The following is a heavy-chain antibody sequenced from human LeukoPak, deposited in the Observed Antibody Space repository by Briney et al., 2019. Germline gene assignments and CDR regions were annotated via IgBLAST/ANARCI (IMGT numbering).Heavy chain of an antibody. CDR2: ISSSGGNT. CDR1: GFTFSSYA. V-gene: IGHV3-23*01. CDR3: AKGGSDYDDHGYSFDY. D-gene: IGHD1-26*01. Sequence: PGGSLRLPCAASGFTFSSYAMSWVRQAPGKGLEWVSAISSSGGNTYYADSVKGRFTISRDNSKNTLYLQMNSLRAEDTAVYYCAKGGSDYDDHGYSFDYWGQGALVTFSS. J-gene: IGHJ4*02.